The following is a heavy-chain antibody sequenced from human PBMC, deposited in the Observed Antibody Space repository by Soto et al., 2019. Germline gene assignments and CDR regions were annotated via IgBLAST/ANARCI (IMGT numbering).Heavy chain of an antibody. J-gene: IGHJ3*01. CDR2: IFYSGST. Sequence: QVQLQESGPGLVKPSETLSLTCTVSGGSLSSYYWSWIRQPPGKRLEWIGYIFYSGSTNYNPSLKSRVTIAVDTSKNQFSLKLSSVTAADTAVYYCARRYGGAFDFWGQGTMVTGSS. V-gene: IGHV4-59*08. D-gene: IGHD3-10*01. CDR1: GGSLSSYY. CDR3: ARRYGGAFDF.